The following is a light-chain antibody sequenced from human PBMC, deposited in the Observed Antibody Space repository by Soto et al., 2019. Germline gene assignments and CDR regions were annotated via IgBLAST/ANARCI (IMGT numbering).Light chain of an antibody. Sequence: ERGMTQSPATRSLSRLERATLSCMSSQSISRNLDWYQQKPGQAPRLLIYGEYTRDNGIQARFSGSGSGTEFTLTISSLQSADFAVYYCQPFNTWPQVTFGGGTKLDI. CDR2: GEY. CDR3: QPFNTWPQVT. J-gene: IGKJ4*01. CDR1: QSISRN. V-gene: IGKV3-15*01.